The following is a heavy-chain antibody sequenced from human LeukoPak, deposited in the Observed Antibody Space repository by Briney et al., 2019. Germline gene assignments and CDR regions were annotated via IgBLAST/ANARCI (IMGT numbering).Heavy chain of an antibody. CDR3: ASSDSGSYWDDAFDI. V-gene: IGHV1-69*13. CDR1: GGTFSSYA. J-gene: IGHJ3*02. D-gene: IGHD1-26*01. CDR2: IIPIFGTA. Sequence: SVKVSCKASGGTFSSYAISWVRQAPGQGLEWMGGIIPIFGTANYAQKFQGRVTITADESTSTAYMELSSLRSEDTAVYYCASSDSGSYWDDAFDIWGQGTMVTVSS.